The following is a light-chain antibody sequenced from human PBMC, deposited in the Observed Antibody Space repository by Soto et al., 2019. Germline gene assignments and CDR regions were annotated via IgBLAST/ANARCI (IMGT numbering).Light chain of an antibody. CDR2: DVS. V-gene: IGLV2-14*03. CDR3: SSYTTRNTYV. CDR1: SSDVGGYNY. Sequence: QSALTQPASVSGSPGQSIAISCTGTSSDVGGYNYVSWYQQHPGKGPKLMIYDVSNRPSGVSDRFSDSKPGNTASLTISGLQADDEADYYCSSYTTRNTYVFGTRTKVTVL. J-gene: IGLJ1*01.